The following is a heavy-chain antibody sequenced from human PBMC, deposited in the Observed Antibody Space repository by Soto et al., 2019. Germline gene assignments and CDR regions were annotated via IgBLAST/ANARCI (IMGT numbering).Heavy chain of an antibody. Sequence: EVQLVESGGGLVQPGGSLRLSCAASGFTVGSDYMSWVRQAPGKGLEWVSLIYASDNTYYTDSVKGRFTISRDKSENTVYLQMSSLRHEDTAFYFCARYGNGGSYFAFWGRGTLVTVSS. CDR1: GFTVGSDY. D-gene: IGHD1-1*01. V-gene: IGHV3-66*01. CDR3: ARYGNGGSYFAF. J-gene: IGHJ4*02. CDR2: IYASDNT.